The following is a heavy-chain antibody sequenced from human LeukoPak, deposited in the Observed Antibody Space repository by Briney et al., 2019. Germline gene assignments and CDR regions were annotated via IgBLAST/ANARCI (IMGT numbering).Heavy chain of an antibody. CDR1: GGTFSSYA. V-gene: IGHV1-69*01. D-gene: IGHD2-15*01. CDR3: ARDQGTRYCSGGSCYYYYMDV. CDR2: IIPIFGTA. J-gene: IGHJ6*03. Sequence: SVKVSCKASGGTFSSYAISWVRQAPGQGLEWMGGIIPIFGTANYAQKFQGRVTITADESTSTAYMELSSLRSEDTAVYYCARDQGTRYCSGGSCYYYYMDVWGKGTTVTVSS.